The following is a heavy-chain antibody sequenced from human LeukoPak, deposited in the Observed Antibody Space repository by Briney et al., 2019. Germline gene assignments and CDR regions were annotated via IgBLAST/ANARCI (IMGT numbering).Heavy chain of an antibody. CDR1: GYTFTSYG. J-gene: IGHJ3*02. CDR3: ARDIWGYYGSGSYAGAFDI. CDR2: ISAYNGNT. D-gene: IGHD3-10*01. V-gene: IGHV1-18*01. Sequence: GASVKVSCKASGYTFTSYGISWVRQAPGQGLEWMGWISAYNGNTNYAQRVQGRVTMTTDTSTSTAYMELRSLRSDDTAVYYCARDIWGYYGSGSYAGAFDIWGQGTMVTVSS.